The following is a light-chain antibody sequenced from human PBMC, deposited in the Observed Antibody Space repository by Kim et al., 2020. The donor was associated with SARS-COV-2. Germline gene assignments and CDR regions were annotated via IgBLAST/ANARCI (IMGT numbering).Light chain of an antibody. J-gene: IGLJ3*02. CDR2: DKN. CDR1: RLRSNY. Sequence: AVGQPVRITCQGDRLRSNYASWCQQKPGTATILVIYDKNNRPSGIPDRFSAASSGNTASLTTTGAQAEDEADYYCNSRDSSGDHWVFGGGTRVTVL. CDR3: NSRDSSGDHWV. V-gene: IGLV3-19*01.